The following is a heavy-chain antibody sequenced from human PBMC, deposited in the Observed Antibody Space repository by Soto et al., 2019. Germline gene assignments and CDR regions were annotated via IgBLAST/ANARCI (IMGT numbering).Heavy chain of an antibody. V-gene: IGHV4-31*03. D-gene: IGHD6-13*01. Sequence: SETLSLTCTVSGGSISSGGYYWSWIRQHPGKGLEWIGYIYYSGSTYYNPSLKSRVTISVDTSKNQFSLKLSSVTAADTAVYYCARDQMILRKSSSWPPDFYGMDVWGQGTTVTVSS. CDR1: GGSISSGGYY. J-gene: IGHJ6*02. CDR2: IYYSGST. CDR3: ARDQMILRKSSSWPPDFYGMDV.